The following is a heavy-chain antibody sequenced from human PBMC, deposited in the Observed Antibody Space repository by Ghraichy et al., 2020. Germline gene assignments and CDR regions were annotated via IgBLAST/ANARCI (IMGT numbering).Heavy chain of an antibody. D-gene: IGHD5-12*01. CDR3: ARDLRGVSGFEPFDI. J-gene: IGHJ3*02. V-gene: IGHV3-7*01. CDR2: IKQDGSEK. Sequence: VNIKQDGSEKYYVDSVKGRFTISRDNAKNSPYLQMNSLRGDDTAVYYCARDLRGVSGFEPFDIWG.